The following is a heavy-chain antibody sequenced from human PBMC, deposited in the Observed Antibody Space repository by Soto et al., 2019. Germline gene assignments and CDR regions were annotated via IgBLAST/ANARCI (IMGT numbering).Heavy chain of an antibody. CDR2: IFSNDEK. CDR3: ARSQYYYSSYTDV. CDR1: GFSLSNARMG. J-gene: IGHJ6*03. Sequence: QVTLKESGPVLVKPTETLTLTCTVSGFSLSNARMGVSWIRQPPGKALEWLAHIFSNDEKPYSTSLKSRLTISTDASKSQVVLTMTNMDPVDTAADSGARSQYYYSSYTDVWGKGTALTPSS. V-gene: IGHV2-26*01.